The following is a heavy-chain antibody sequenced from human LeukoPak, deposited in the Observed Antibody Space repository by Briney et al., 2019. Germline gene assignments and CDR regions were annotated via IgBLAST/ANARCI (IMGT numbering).Heavy chain of an antibody. V-gene: IGHV3-23*01. Sequence: GGSLRLSCAASGFTFSSYAMSWVRQAPGQGLEWVSAISGSGGSTYYADSVKGRFTISRVNSKNTLYLKMNSLRAEDTAVYYCAKDLSGYSSSSACSYWGQGTLVTVSS. CDR2: ISGSGGST. D-gene: IGHD6-6*01. CDR1: GFTFSSYA. J-gene: IGHJ4*02. CDR3: AKDLSGYSSSSACSY.